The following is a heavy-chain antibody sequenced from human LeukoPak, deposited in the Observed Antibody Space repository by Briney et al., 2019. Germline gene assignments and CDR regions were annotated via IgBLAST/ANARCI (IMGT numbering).Heavy chain of an antibody. J-gene: IGHJ6*02. CDR3: ARDDLGTSYFYYGMDV. Sequence: GGSLRPSCTASGFTFSDYSMNWVRQAPGKGLEWISYISSGGSTIYYADSVKGRFTISRDNAKKSLYLEMNSLRAEDTAVYYCARDDLGTSYFYYGMDVWGQGTTVTVSS. V-gene: IGHV3-48*01. CDR1: GFTFSDYS. CDR2: ISSGGSTI. D-gene: IGHD7-27*01.